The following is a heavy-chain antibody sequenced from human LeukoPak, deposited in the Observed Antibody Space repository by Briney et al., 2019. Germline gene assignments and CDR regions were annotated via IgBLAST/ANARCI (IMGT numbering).Heavy chain of an antibody. D-gene: IGHD3-22*01. Sequence: SGGSLRLSCQDSGFTFYMYAMSWVRQAPGKGLEWVASMCGTAGCTFYPDSVKGRFTISRDNSKNVLYLRMNSLTAEDTAIYYCAKDRPNFHENSGHYYRRDGDSWGQGTLVTVSS. CDR3: AKDRPNFHENSGHYYRRDGDS. V-gene: IGHV3-23*01. J-gene: IGHJ5*01. CDR1: GFTFYMYA. CDR2: MCGTAGCT.